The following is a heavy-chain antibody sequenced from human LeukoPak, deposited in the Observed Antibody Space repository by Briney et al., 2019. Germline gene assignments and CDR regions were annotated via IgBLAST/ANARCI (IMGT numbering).Heavy chain of an antibody. Sequence: SETLSLTCTVSGGSISSGSYFWSWIRQHPGRGLEWIGYMYYSGSPYYNPSLKSRLNMSVDTSKNQFSLTLTSVTAADTAVYYCARGPPVEMATAYFDYWGQGTLVTVSS. J-gene: IGHJ4*02. V-gene: IGHV4-31*03. CDR3: ARGPPVEMATAYFDY. D-gene: IGHD5-24*01. CDR2: MYYSGSP. CDR1: GGSISSGSYF.